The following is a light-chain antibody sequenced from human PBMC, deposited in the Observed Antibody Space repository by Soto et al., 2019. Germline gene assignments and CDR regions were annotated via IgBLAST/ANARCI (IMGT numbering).Light chain of an antibody. Sequence: QPALTHLPPAPGPPGHSVAISGTGTSSDVGGYNYVSWYQQHPGKAPKLMIYEVNQRPSGVPDRFSGSKSGNTASLTVSGLQAEDEADYYCSSYAGSSTVFGTGTKGTVL. CDR1: SSDVGGYNY. J-gene: IGLJ1*01. CDR2: EVN. V-gene: IGLV2-8*01. CDR3: SSYAGSSTV.